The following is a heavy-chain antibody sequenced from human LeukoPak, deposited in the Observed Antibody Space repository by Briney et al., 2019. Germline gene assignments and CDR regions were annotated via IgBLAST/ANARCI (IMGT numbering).Heavy chain of an antibody. CDR1: GFTFDDYA. J-gene: IGHJ4*02. CDR3: AKERRGYLMRY. D-gene: IGHD2-15*01. CDR2: ISWNSGSI. Sequence: GGSLRLSCAASGFTFDDYAMHWVRQAPGKGLEWVSGISWNSGSIVYADSVKGRFTISRDNAKNTLYLQMNSLRAEDTAVYYCAKERRGYLMRYWGQGTLVTVSS. V-gene: IGHV3-9*01.